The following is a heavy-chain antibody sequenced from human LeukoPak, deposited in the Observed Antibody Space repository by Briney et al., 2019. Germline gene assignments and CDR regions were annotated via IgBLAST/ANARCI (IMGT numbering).Heavy chain of an antibody. V-gene: IGHV3-7*01. J-gene: IGHJ4*02. Sequence: GGSLRLSCAASGFTFDSYWMSWVRQAPGKGLEWVANIKQDGSEKYYMDSVKGRFTISRDNAKNSLYLQMNSVRAEDTAVYYCARDPLTQNDHWGQGTLVSVSS. CDR3: ARDPLTQNDH. CDR2: IKQDGSEK. CDR1: GFTFDSYW. D-gene: IGHD1-14*01.